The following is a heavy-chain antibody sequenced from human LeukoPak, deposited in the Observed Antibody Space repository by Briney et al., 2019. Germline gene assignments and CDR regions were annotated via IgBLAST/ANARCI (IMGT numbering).Heavy chain of an antibody. CDR3: ARGRTRSLDV. J-gene: IGHJ6*02. D-gene: IGHD5-24*01. Sequence: GASVKVSCKASGYTFTSYGMNWVRQATGQGLEWMGWMNPNSVNTDYAQKFQGRVTMTRDTSISTAYMELSSLRSEDTPVYSSARGRTRSLDVWGQGTTVTVSS. V-gene: IGHV1-8*01. CDR1: GYTFTSYG. CDR2: MNPNSVNT.